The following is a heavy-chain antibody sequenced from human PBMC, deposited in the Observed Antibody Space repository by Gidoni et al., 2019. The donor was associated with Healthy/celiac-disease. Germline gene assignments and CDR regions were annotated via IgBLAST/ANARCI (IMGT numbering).Heavy chain of an antibody. V-gene: IGHV1-69*09. D-gene: IGHD3-3*01. CDR1: GGTFSSYA. CDR3: ARDDDFWSGYTYYGMDV. J-gene: IGHJ6*02. CDR2: IIPILGIA. Sequence: QVQLVQSGAEVKKPGSSVKVSCKASGGTFSSYAISWVRQAPGQGLEWMGRIIPILGIANYAQKFQGRVTITADKSTSTAYMELSSLRSEDTAVYYCARDDDFWSGYTYYGMDVWGQGTTVTVSS.